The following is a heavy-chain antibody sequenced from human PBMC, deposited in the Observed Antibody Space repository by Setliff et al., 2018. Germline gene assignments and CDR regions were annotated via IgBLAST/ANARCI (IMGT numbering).Heavy chain of an antibody. V-gene: IGHV4-61*09. J-gene: IGHJ6*03. CDR2: IYTSWST. CDR3: ARMSGFQYMDV. D-gene: IGHD3-3*01. Sequence: SETLSLTCTVSGDSISSRRNYWGWFRQPAGKELEWIGQIYTSWSTNYNPSLKGRATLSIDASKKQFSLKLRSVTAADTAVYYCARMSGFQYMDVWGKGTTVTVSS. CDR1: GDSISSRRNY.